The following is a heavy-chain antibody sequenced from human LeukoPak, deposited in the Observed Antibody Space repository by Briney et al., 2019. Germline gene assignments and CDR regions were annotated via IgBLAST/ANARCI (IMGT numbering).Heavy chain of an antibody. D-gene: IGHD6-6*01. CDR2: IYHSGST. CDR3: ARKKRGGSSSSLFDY. J-gene: IGHJ4*02. CDR1: GGSISSSNW. V-gene: IGHV4-4*02. Sequence: SETLSLTCAVSGGSISSSNWWSWVRQPPGKGLEWIGEIYHSGSTNYNPSLKSRVTISVDKSKNQFSLKLSSVTAADTAVYYCARKKRGGSSSSLFDYWGQGTLVTVSS.